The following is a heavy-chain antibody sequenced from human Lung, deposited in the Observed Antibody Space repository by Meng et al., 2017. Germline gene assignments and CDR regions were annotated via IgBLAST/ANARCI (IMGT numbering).Heavy chain of an antibody. J-gene: IGHJ5*02. CDR1: GYTFTSYD. CDR3: ARGLLRHIGGNWFDP. CDR2: MNPNSGNT. Sequence: VQTVQSGPEGKKPGASVKLACKPSGYTFTSYDINWVRQATGQGLEWMGWMNPNSGNTGYAQKFQGRVTMTRNTSISTAYMELSSLRSEDTAVYYCARGLLRHIGGNWFDPWGQGTLVTVSS. D-gene: IGHD3-16*01. V-gene: IGHV1-8*01.